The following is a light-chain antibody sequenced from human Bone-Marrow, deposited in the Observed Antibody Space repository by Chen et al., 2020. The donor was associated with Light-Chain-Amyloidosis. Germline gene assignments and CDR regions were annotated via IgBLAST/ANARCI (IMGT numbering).Light chain of an antibody. CDR2: DAS. CDR3: QQRSNWPPWT. J-gene: IGKJ1*01. Sequence: EIVLTQSPATLSLSPGERATLSCRASQSVSSYLAWYQQKRGQAPRLLIYDASNRATGIPARFSGSGSGTDFTLTISSLEPEDFGVYYCQQRSNWPPWTFGQGTKVEIK. CDR1: QSVSSY. V-gene: IGKV3-11*01.